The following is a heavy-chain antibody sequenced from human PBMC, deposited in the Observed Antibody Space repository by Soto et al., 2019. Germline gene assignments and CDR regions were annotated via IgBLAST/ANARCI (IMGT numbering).Heavy chain of an antibody. J-gene: IGHJ6*02. CDR2: IYYSGST. CDR3: ARESRYYGMDV. Sequence: SETLSLTCTVSGGSISSGDYHWSWIRQPPGKGLEWIGYIYYSGSTYYNPSLKSRITISVDTSKDQFSLKLSSVTAADTAVYYCARESRYYGMDVWGQGTAVTVS. CDR1: GGSISSGDYH. V-gene: IGHV4-30-4*01.